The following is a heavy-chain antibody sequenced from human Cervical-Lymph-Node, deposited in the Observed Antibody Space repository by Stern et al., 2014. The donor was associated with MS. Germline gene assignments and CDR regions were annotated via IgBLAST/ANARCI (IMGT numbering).Heavy chain of an antibody. CDR3: AKDRQAVAAPIDAFDV. CDR1: GFTFSHYV. J-gene: IGHJ3*01. Sequence: EEQLVESGGGLVRPGGSRRLSCVASGFTFSHYVMHWVRQAPGKGLEWVSGISGSGDSKYYADSVKGRFTVSRDNAKNTVYLQMNSLRVEDTTVYYCAKDRQAVAAPIDAFDVWGQGTVVTVSS. V-gene: IGHV3-23*04. D-gene: IGHD6-19*01. CDR2: ISGSGDSK.